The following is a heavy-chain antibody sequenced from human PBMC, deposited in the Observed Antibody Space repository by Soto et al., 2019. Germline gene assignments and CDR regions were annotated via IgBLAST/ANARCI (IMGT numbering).Heavy chain of an antibody. J-gene: IGHJ4*02. CDR2: ISGSGGST. CDR3: AKVSDFWSGYPGDY. V-gene: IGHV3-23*01. Sequence: GGSLRLSCAASGFTFSSYAMSWVRQAPGKGLEWVSAISGSGGSTYYADSVKGRFTISRDNSKNTLYLQMNSLRAEDTAVYYCAKVSDFWSGYPGDYWGQGTLVTVSS. CDR1: GFTFSSYA. D-gene: IGHD3-3*01.